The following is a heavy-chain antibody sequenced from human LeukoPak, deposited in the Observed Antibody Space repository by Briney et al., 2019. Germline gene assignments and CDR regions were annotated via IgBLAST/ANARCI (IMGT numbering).Heavy chain of an antibody. V-gene: IGHV1-69*13. D-gene: IGHD6-13*01. CDR2: IIPIFGTA. CDR3: ARDGGIAARPVAAAGTRVYFDY. CDR1: GGTFSSYA. J-gene: IGHJ4*02. Sequence: SVKVSCKASGGTFSSYAIGWVRQAPGQGLEWMGRIIPIFGTANYAQKFQGRVTITADESTSTAYMELSSLRSEDTAVYYCARDGGIAARPVAAAGTRVYFDYWGQGTLVTVSS.